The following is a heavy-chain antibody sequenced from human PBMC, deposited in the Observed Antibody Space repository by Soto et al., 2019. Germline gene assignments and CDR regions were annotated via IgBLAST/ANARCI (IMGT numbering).Heavy chain of an antibody. Sequence: ASVKVSCKASGCTFTGYYMHWVRQAPGQGLEWMGWINPNSGGTNYAQKFQGRVTMTRDTSISTAYMELSRLRSDDTAVYYCASDGSSGYEYGMDVWGQGTTVTVSS. D-gene: IGHD3-22*01. V-gene: IGHV1-2*02. J-gene: IGHJ6*02. CDR1: GCTFTGYY. CDR2: INPNSGGT. CDR3: ASDGSSGYEYGMDV.